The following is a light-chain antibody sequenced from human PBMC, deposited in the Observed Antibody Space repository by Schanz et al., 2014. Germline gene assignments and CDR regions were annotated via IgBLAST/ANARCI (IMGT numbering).Light chain of an antibody. CDR2: EVS. V-gene: IGLV2-14*01. CDR1: SSDVGGYDY. J-gene: IGLJ1*01. Sequence: QSALTQPASVSGSPGQSITISCTGTSSDVGGYDYVSWHQHHPGKAPKLMIYEVSKRPSGVPDRFSGSKSGNTASLTVSGLQAEDEADYYCSSYTSSSTPFVFGTGTKLTV. CDR3: SSYTSSSTPFV.